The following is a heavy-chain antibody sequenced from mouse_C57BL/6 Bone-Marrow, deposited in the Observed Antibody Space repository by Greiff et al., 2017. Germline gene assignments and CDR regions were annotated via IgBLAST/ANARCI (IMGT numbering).Heavy chain of an antibody. V-gene: IGHV10-1*01. D-gene: IGHD2-1*01. CDR3: VRRIYYGNYDWYFDV. Sequence: EVKLMASGGGLVQPKGSLKLSCAASGFSFNTYAMNWVRQAPGKGLEWVARIRSKSNNYATYYADSVKDRFTISRDDSESMLYLQMNNLKTEDTGMYYGVRRIYYGNYDWYFDVWGTGTTVTVPS. CDR2: IRSKSNNYAT. CDR1: GFSFNTYA. J-gene: IGHJ1*03.